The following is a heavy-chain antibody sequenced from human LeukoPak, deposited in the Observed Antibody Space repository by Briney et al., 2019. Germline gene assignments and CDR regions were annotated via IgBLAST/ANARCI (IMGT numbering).Heavy chain of an antibody. CDR1: GGSISSYY. D-gene: IGHD1-26*01. V-gene: IGHV4-59*01. CDR3: ARDSSGEPLFDY. Sequence: SETLSLTCTVSGGSISSYYWSWIRQPPGKGLERIGYIYYSGSTNYNPSLKSRVTISVDTSKNQFSLKLSSVTAADTAVYYCARDSSGEPLFDYWGQGTLVTVSS. J-gene: IGHJ4*02. CDR2: IYYSGST.